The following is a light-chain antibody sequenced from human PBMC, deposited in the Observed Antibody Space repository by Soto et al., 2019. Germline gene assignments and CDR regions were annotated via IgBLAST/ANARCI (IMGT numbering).Light chain of an antibody. Sequence: ESVLTQSPGPLSLSPGERATLSCRASQSVSHNYLAWYQQKPGQAPRLLIYGASTRAPGIPDRFSGSGSATDFTLTISRLEPEDFAVYYCQHYGDSPWPFGQGTKVDI. V-gene: IGKV3-20*01. CDR3: QHYGDSPWP. CDR1: QSVSHNY. CDR2: GAS. J-gene: IGKJ1*01.